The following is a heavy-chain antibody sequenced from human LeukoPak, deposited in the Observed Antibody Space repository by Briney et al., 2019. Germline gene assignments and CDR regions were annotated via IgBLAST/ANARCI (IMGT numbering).Heavy chain of an antibody. CDR2: IIPIVGTA. J-gene: IGHJ4*02. Sequence: SVKVSCKASGGTLSSYAISWVRQAPGQGLEWMGVIIPIVGTANYAQKFQGRVTTTADESTSTAYMELSSLRSEDTAVYYCARYCSGGSCPTGYFDYWGQGTLVTVSA. CDR3: ARYCSGGSCPTGYFDY. CDR1: GGTLSSYA. V-gene: IGHV1-69*13. D-gene: IGHD2-15*01.